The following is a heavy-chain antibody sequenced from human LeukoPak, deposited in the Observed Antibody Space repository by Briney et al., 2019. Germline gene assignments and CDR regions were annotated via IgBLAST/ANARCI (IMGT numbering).Heavy chain of an antibody. V-gene: IGHV4-38-2*01. D-gene: IGHD3-22*01. CDR1: GYSISSDYY. J-gene: IGHJ4*02. CDR2: FDHRGST. Sequence: SETLSLTCAVSGYSISSDYYWGWIRQPPGKGLEWIGSFDHRGSTYYNPSLRSRVTVSVDTSKNQFSLKLSSVTAADTAVYYCARAVASSGPFFDYWGQGTLVTVSS. CDR3: ARAVASSGPFFDY.